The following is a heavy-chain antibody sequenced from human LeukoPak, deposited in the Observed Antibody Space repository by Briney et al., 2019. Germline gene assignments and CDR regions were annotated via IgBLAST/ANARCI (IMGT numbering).Heavy chain of an antibody. V-gene: IGHV6-1*01. J-gene: IGHJ5*02. D-gene: IGHD2-2*01. CDR2: TYYRSTWYN. Sequence: SQTLSLTCAISGDSVSSNSVTWNWIRQSPSRGLEWLGRTYYRSTWYNDYAVSVRGRITVNPGTSKNQFSLHLNSVTPEDTDVYYCARRLTQYDCFDPWGQGILVTVSS. CDR3: ARRLTQYDCFDP. CDR1: GDSVSSNSVT.